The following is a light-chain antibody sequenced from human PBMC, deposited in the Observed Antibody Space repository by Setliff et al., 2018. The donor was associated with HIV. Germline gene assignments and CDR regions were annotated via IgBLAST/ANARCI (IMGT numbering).Light chain of an antibody. CDR1: SSDVGGYNY. CDR2: KVN. J-gene: IGLJ1*01. V-gene: IGLV2-8*01. CDR3: SSYAGSNNYV. Sequence: QSVLTQPPSASGSPGQSLTISCTGTSSDVGGYNYVSWYQQHPGKAPKLMIYKVNKRPSGVPDRFSGSKSGNTASLTVSGLQAEDEADYYCSSYAGSNNYVLGIGTKVTVL.